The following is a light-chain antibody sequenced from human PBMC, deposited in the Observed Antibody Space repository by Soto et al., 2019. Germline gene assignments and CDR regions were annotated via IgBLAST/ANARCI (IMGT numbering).Light chain of an antibody. Sequence: DIQATQSPSSLSASVGDRGVITLESSQDISNYLNWYQHAPGKAPKLLIYDASNLETGVPSRFSGSGSGTDFTFTISSLQPEDIATSYCQQYDSLLTFGGGTKVDIK. V-gene: IGKV1-33*01. J-gene: IGKJ4*01. CDR3: QQYDSLLT. CDR2: DAS. CDR1: QDISNY.